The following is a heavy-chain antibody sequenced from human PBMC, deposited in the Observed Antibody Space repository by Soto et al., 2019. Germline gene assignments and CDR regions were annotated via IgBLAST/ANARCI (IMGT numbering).Heavy chain of an antibody. J-gene: IGHJ4*02. V-gene: IGHV3-23*01. D-gene: IGHD2-15*01. CDR3: AKERVAAAYVETSPFDF. CDR1: GFTFSTFA. Sequence: EVQLLESGGGLVQPGGSLRLSWAPPGFTFSTFAMGWVPRAPGTGLGGVSVIDGSGGDTSFADSVKGRFTISRDNSKNTLYLHMNSLRAEDTARYYCAKERVAAAYVETSPFDFWGQGTQVTVSS. CDR2: IDGSGGDT.